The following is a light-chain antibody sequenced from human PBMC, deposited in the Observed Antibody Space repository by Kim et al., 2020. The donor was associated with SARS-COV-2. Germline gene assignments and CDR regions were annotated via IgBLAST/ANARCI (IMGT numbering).Light chain of an antibody. J-gene: IGLJ3*02. Sequence: QSALTQPPSASGSPGQSVTISCTGTSSDVGGYNYVSWYQQHPGRAPKLMISEVSKRPSGVPDRFSGSKSGNTASLTVSELQAEDEADYYCSSYAGKNTLVFGGGAQLTVL. CDR3: SSYAGKNTLV. CDR2: EVS. V-gene: IGLV2-8*01. CDR1: SSDVGGYNY.